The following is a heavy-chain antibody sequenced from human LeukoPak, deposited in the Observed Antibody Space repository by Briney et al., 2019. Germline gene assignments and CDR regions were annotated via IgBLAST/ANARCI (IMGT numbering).Heavy chain of an antibody. Sequence: SEILSLTCTVSGGSISSYYWSWIRQPPGKGLEWIGYIYYSGSTNYNPSLKSRVTISVDTSKNQFSLKLSSVTAADTAVYYCARVGHPYYDFWSGYRDAFDIWGQGTMVTVSS. D-gene: IGHD3-3*01. J-gene: IGHJ3*02. CDR2: IYYSGST. CDR3: ARVGHPYYDFWSGYRDAFDI. CDR1: GGSISSYY. V-gene: IGHV4-59*01.